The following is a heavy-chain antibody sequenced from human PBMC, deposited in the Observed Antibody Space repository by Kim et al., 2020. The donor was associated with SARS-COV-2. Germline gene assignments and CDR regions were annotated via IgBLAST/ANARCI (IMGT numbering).Heavy chain of an antibody. V-gene: IGHV4-34*01. Sequence: SETLSLTCAVFGGSFSGYHWTWIRQSPGKGLEWIGEINHSGGTNCNPSLKSRVTISLDTSKNQFSLKLGSVSAADTAVYYFARGRAGVVPAPILGLGPNSDYYAMDVWGQGTTLTVSS. J-gene: IGHJ6*02. CDR3: ARGRAGVVPAPILGLGPNSDYYAMDV. D-gene: IGHD2-2*02. CDR1: GGSFSGYH. CDR2: INHSGGT.